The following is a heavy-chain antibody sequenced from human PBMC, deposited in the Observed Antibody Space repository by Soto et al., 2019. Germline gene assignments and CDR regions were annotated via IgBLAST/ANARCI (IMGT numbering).Heavy chain of an antibody. V-gene: IGHV1-69*13. D-gene: IGHD3-10*01. Sequence: GASVKVSCKASGGTFSSYAISWVRQAPGQGLEWMGGIIPIFGTANYAQKFQGRVTITADESTSTAYMELSSLRSEDTAVYYCATSSGSAYGLDVWGPGATVTVSS. CDR2: IIPIFGTA. CDR3: ATSSGSAYGLDV. J-gene: IGHJ6*02. CDR1: GGTFSSYA.